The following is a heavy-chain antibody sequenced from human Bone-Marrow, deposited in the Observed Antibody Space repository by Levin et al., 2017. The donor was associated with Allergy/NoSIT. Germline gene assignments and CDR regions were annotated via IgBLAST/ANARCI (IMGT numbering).Heavy chain of an antibody. Sequence: SQTLSLPCTVSGASIRSFYWSWIRQPPGKGLEWIGYVSYSGSTNYNPSLKSRVTMSVDTSKNQLSLKLSSVTTADTAVYYCARATRSSLIHYFDYWGQGSLVTVSS. J-gene: IGHJ4*02. CDR3: ARATRSSLIHYFDY. D-gene: IGHD6-13*01. V-gene: IGHV4-59*01. CDR1: GASIRSFY. CDR2: VSYSGST.